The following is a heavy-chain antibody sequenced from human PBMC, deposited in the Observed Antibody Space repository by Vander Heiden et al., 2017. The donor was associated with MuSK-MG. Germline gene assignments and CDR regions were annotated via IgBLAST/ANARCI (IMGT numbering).Heavy chain of an antibody. CDR1: GYTFTSYG. D-gene: IGHD3-22*01. CDR2: ISAYNGDT. V-gene: IGHV1-18*01. CDR3: ARLYYDSSGYYERRAFDI. Sequence: LVQSGAEVKKPGASVKVSCKASGYTFTSYGISWVRQAPGQGLEWMGWISAYNGDTNYAQKLQGRVTMTTDTSTSTAYMELRSLRSDETAVYYCARLYYDSSGYYERRAFDIWGQGTMVTVSS. J-gene: IGHJ3*02.